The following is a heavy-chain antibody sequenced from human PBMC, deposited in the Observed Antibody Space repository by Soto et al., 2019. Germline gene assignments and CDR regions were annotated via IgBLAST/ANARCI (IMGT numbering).Heavy chain of an antibody. CDR1: GGTFSSYA. V-gene: IGHV1-69*13. Sequence: SVKVSCKASGGTFSSYAISWVRQAPGQGLEWMGGIIPIFGTANYAQKFQGRVTITADESTSTAYMELSSLRSEDTAVYYCARSSYYDFWCGSGPSYYYYGMDVWGQGTTVTVSS. D-gene: IGHD3-3*01. CDR3: ARSSYYDFWCGSGPSYYYYGMDV. J-gene: IGHJ6*02. CDR2: IIPIFGTA.